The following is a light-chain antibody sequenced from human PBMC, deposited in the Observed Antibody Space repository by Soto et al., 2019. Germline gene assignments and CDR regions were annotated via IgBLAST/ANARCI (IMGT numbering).Light chain of an antibody. V-gene: IGKV3-20*01. J-gene: IGKJ1*01. CDR1: QTVNRNY. CDR3: QQYIDSPRT. CDR2: GVS. Sequence: EIVLTQSPGTLALSLGDGATLSCRASQTVNRNYLAWYHQKPGQPPRLLIYGVSNRATGVPDRFSGGGSGTEFTLTIVNLESDDFGTYYCQQYIDSPRTFGQGIRVEVK.